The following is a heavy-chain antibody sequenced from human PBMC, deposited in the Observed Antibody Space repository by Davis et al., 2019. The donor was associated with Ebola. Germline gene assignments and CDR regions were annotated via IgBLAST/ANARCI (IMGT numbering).Heavy chain of an antibody. V-gene: IGHV4-61*01. D-gene: IGHD2-8*02. J-gene: IGHJ4*02. CDR3: AGGVSPSVY. Sequence: MPSETLSLTCTVSGGSVSSGSYYWSWIRQPPGKGLEWIGYIYYSGSTNYNPSLKSRVTISVDTSKNQFSLKLSSVTAADTAVYYCAGGVSPSVYWGLGTLVTVSS. CDR2: IYYSGST. CDR1: GGSVSSGSYY.